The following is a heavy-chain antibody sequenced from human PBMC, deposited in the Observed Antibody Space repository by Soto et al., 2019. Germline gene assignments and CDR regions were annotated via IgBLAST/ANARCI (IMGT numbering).Heavy chain of an antibody. J-gene: IGHJ4*02. CDR1: GFTFSNYA. D-gene: IGHD6-19*01. CDR2: ISGSGGRS. CDR3: SKAYFGWSSAQPYYFNY. V-gene: IGHV3-23*01. Sequence: EVQLLDSGGGLVQPGGSLRLSCAASGFTFSNYAMTWVRQGPGKGLEWVSGISGSGGRSYYADSVKGRFTISRDNSKRMLYVQKNSQRAEDTAVYYCSKAYFGWSSAQPYYFNYWGQGTLVTVSS.